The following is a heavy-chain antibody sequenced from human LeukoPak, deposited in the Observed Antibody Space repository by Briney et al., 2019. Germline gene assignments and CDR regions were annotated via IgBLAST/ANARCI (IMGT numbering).Heavy chain of an antibody. CDR3: ARARGIVVVVAATGSYYYMDV. Sequence: ASVKVSCKASGYTFTSYGISWVRQAPGQGLEWMGWISAYNGNTNYAQKLQGRVTMTTDTSTSTAYMELKTVRSDDTAVYYCARARGIVVVVAATGSYYYMDVWGKGTTVTVSS. CDR2: ISAYNGNT. CDR1: GYTFTSYG. D-gene: IGHD2-15*01. V-gene: IGHV1-18*01. J-gene: IGHJ6*03.